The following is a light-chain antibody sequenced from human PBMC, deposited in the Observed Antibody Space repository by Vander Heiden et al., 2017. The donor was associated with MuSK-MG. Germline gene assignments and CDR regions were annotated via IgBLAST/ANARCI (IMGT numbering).Light chain of an antibody. CDR2: WAS. J-gene: IGKJ3*01. CDR1: QSVLYTSNNKNY. Sequence: DIVMTQSPDSLGVSLGERATITCKSSQSVLYTSNNKNYLAWYQQKPGQPPKLLIFWASTRQSGVPERFSGSGSGTDFTLTINNLQAEDLAVYSCQQYYSPPFTFCPGTTVEIK. CDR3: QQYYSPPFT. V-gene: IGKV4-1*01.